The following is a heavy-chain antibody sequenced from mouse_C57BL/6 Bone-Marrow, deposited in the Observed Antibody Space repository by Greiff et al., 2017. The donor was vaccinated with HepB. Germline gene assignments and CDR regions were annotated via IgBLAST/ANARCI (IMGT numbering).Heavy chain of an antibody. V-gene: IGHV5-4*01. D-gene: IGHD1-1*01. CDR3: AREGTTVVAYYYAMDY. Sequence: EVKLEESGGGLVKPGGSLKLSCAASGFTFSSYAMSWVRQTPEKRLEWVATISDGGSYTYYPDNVKGRFTISRDNAKNNLYLQMSHLKSEDTAMYYCAREGTTVVAYYYAMDYWGQGTSVTVSS. CDR2: ISDGGSYT. CDR1: GFTFSSYA. J-gene: IGHJ4*01.